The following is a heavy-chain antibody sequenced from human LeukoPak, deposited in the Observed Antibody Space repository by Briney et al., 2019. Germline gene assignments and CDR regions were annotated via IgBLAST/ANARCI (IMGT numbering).Heavy chain of an antibody. V-gene: IGHV4-59*01. J-gene: IGHJ4*02. D-gene: IGHD3-22*01. CDR2: IYYSGST. CDR1: GGSISTYY. Sequence: SETLSLTCIVSGGSISTYYWSWIRQPPGKGLEWIGHIYYSGSTNYNPSLKSRVTIAVDTSKNHFSLKLSSVTAADTAVYYCTRNYDSSGYTPFGYWGRGTLVTVSS. CDR3: TRNYDSSGYTPFGY.